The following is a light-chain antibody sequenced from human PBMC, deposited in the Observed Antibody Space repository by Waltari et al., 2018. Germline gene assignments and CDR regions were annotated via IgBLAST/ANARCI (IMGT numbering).Light chain of an antibody. Sequence: DIQMTQSPSSPSASVGDRVTIPCRASKSISSYLNWYQQKPGKAPKLLIYAASSLQSGVPSRFSGSGSGTDFTLTISSLQPEDFATYYCQQSYSTPITFGPGTKVDIK. CDR1: KSISSY. J-gene: IGKJ3*01. V-gene: IGKV1-39*01. CDR2: AAS. CDR3: QQSYSTPIT.